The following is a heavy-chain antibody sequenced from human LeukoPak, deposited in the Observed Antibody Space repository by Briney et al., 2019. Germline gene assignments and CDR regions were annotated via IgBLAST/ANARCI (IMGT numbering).Heavy chain of an antibody. D-gene: IGHD1-1*01. Sequence: KSGGSLRLSCAASGFTFSNYAMSWVRQAPGEGLEWVSAITASGSSTYYADSVKGRFTISRDDSKNTLYLHMNSLRAEDTAVYYCARAPNWRFDHWGQGTLVTVSS. CDR1: GFTFSNYA. CDR3: ARAPNWRFDH. V-gene: IGHV3-23*01. J-gene: IGHJ4*02. CDR2: ITASGSST.